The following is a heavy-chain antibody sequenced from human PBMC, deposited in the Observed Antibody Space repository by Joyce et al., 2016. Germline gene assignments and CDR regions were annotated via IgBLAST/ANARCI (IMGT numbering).Heavy chain of an antibody. Sequence: QVQLQESGPGLVKPSGTLSLTCAVSGDSINSDNWWSWVRQPPGKGLEWIGEIYYTGSTNYNPSLKSRVTISVDKSKNHFSLKLTSVTAADTAVYYCTGGPLPSLGSSFHYWGQGTLVTVSS. V-gene: IGHV4-4*02. CDR3: TGGPLPSLGSSFHY. CDR1: GDSINSDNW. CDR2: IYYTGST. J-gene: IGHJ4*02. D-gene: IGHD1-26*01.